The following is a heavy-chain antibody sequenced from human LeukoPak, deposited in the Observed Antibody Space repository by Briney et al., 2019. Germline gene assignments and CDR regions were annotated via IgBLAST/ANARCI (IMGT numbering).Heavy chain of an antibody. CDR1: GGTFSSYA. D-gene: IGHD3-3*01. V-gene: IGHV1-69*13. J-gene: IGHJ6*02. CDR3: ARERSADMDV. CDR2: IIPIFGTA. Sequence: VASVKVSCKASGGTFSSYAISWVRQAPGQGLEWMGGIIPIFGTANYAQKFQGRVTITADESTSTAYMELSSLRSEDTAVYHCARERSADMDVWGQGTTVTVSS.